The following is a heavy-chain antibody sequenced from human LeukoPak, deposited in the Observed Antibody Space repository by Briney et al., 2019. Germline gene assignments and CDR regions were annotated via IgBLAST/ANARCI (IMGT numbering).Heavy chain of an antibody. V-gene: IGHV3-30*03. CDR2: ISYDGSNK. CDR3: ARALRGYSYGLDY. Sequence: GGSLRLSCAASGFTFSSYGMHWVRQAPGKGLEWVAVISYDGSNKYYADSVKGRFTISRDNSKNTLYLQMNSLRAEDTAVYYCARALRGYSYGLDYWGQGTLVTVSS. J-gene: IGHJ4*02. CDR1: GFTFSSYG. D-gene: IGHD5-18*01.